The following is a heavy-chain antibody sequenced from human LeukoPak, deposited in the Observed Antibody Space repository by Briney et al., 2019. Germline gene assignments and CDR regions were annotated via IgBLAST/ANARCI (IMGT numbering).Heavy chain of an antibody. D-gene: IGHD3-22*01. J-gene: IGHJ4*02. CDR2: IYYSGST. CDR1: GGSISSYY. V-gene: IGHV4-59*08. CDR3: ARAHGRYYDSSGPLFDY. Sequence: SETLSLTCTVSGGSISSYYWSWIRLPPGMGLEWIGYIYYSGSTNYNPSLKSRVTISVDTSKNQFSLKMSSVTAADTAVYYCARAHGRYYDSSGPLFDYWGQGTLVTVSS.